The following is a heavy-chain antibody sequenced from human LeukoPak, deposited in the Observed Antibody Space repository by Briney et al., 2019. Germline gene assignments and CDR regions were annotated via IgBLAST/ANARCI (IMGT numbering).Heavy chain of an antibody. CDR1: GFSLSRYW. V-gene: IGHV3-30*03. CDR2: ISYDGSNK. CDR3: ARGSGYLETFDY. Sequence: GGSLRLSCAASGFSLSRYWMSWVRQAPGKGLEWVAVISYDGSNKYYADSVKGRFTISRGNSKNTLYLQMNSLRAEDTAVYNCARGSGYLETFDYWGQGTLVTVSS. D-gene: IGHD3-22*01. J-gene: IGHJ4*02.